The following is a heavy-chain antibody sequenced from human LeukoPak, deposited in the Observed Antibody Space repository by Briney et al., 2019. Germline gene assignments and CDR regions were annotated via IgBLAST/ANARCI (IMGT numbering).Heavy chain of an antibody. CDR1: GGSISSYY. J-gene: IGHJ5*02. CDR3: AREWGINGFDP. Sequence: ASETLSLTCTVSGGSISSYYWSWIRQPPGKGLEWIGYIYYSGTTNYNPSLKSRVTISVDTSKNQFYLKLSSVTAADTAVYYCAREWGINGFDPCGQGTLVTVSS. CDR2: IYYSGTT. D-gene: IGHD6-13*01. V-gene: IGHV4-59*01.